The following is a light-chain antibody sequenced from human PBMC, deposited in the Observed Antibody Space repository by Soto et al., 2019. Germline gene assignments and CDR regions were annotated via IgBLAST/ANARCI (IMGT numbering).Light chain of an antibody. CDR3: QQYKSYRT. CDR2: DAS. V-gene: IGKV1-5*01. Sequence: DIKMTESAANLSASVGHRVSIACRASQSISSWLAWYQQKPGNAPKLLIYDASSLESGVPSRFSGSGSGTEFTITISSMQPDEFAIYDCQQYKSYRTVGQGTKVDIK. CDR1: QSISSW. J-gene: IGKJ1*01.